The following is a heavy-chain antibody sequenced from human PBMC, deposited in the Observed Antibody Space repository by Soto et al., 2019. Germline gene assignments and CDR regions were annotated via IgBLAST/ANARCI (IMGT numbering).Heavy chain of an antibody. V-gene: IGHV1-69*12. CDR2: IIPIFGTA. CDR3: ARFGYSSGYYYEGYFDY. D-gene: IGHD3-22*01. CDR1: GGTFSSYA. J-gene: IGHJ4*02. Sequence: QVQLVQSGAEVKKPGSSVKVPCKASGGTFSSYAISWVRQAPGQGLEWMGGIIPIFGTANYAQKFQGRVTITADESTSTAYMELSSLRSEDTAVYYCARFGYSSGYYYEGYFDYWGQGTLVTVSS.